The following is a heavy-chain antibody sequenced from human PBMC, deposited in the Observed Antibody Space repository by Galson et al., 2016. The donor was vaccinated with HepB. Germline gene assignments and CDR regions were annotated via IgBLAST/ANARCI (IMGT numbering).Heavy chain of an antibody. Sequence: SLRLSCAASGFTFSTYSMDWVRQAPGKGLEWVSYISSSSFIRKYADSVKGRFTISRDNDKNIPYLQMNGLRVEDTAVYYCARDPTDEPFDYWGQGTLVAVSS. D-gene: IGHD1-14*01. J-gene: IGHJ4*02. CDR1: GFTFSTYS. CDR2: ISSSSFIR. V-gene: IGHV3-48*01. CDR3: ARDPTDEPFDY.